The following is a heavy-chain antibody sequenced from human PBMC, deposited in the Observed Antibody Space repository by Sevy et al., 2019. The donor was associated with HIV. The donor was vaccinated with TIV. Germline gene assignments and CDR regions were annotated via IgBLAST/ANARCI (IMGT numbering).Heavy chain of an antibody. CDR3: ARGRITMVRGVRSGMDV. Sequence: GGSLRLSCAASGFTFSSYTMHWVRQAPGKGLEWVAVISYDGSNKYYAYSVKGRFTISRDNSKNTLYLQMNSLRAEDTAVYYCARGRITMVRGVRSGMDVWGQGTTVTVSS. CDR1: GFTFSSYT. D-gene: IGHD3-10*01. V-gene: IGHV3-30-3*01. CDR2: ISYDGSNK. J-gene: IGHJ6*02.